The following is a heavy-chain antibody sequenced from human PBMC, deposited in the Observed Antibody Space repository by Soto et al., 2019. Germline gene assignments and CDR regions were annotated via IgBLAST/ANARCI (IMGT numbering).Heavy chain of an antibody. CDR3: ARHSSNFRYYYYSMDV. Sequence: PGESLTIPCKGSGYTFTDCWIGWVRQLPGKGLEWMGIIYPGDSDTRYSPSFQGYVTITVDKSTSTAYLQWNTLKASDTAMYYCARHSSNFRYYYYSMDVWCQGTTVTV. CDR2: IYPGDSDT. J-gene: IGHJ6*02. CDR1: GYTFTDCW. D-gene: IGHD6-19*01. V-gene: IGHV5-51*01.